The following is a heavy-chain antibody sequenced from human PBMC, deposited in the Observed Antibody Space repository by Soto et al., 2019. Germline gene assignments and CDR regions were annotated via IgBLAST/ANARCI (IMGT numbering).Heavy chain of an antibody. CDR1: GYTFTSYD. V-gene: IGHV1-8*01. CDR3: ARGSALKWLVHGVRIYYYYYMDV. D-gene: IGHD6-19*01. Sequence: ASVKVSCKASGYTFTSYDINWVRQATGQGLEWMGWMNPNSGNTGYAQKFQGRVTMTRNTSISTAYMELSSLRSGDTAVYYCARGSALKWLVHGVRIYYYYYMDVWGKGTTVTVSS. J-gene: IGHJ6*03. CDR2: MNPNSGNT.